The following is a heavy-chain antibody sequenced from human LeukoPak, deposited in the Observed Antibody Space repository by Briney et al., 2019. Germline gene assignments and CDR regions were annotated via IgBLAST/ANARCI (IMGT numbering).Heavy chain of an antibody. Sequence: SETLSLTCTVSGGSISSYYWSWIRQPAGKGLEWIGRIYTSGSTNYNPSLMSRVNMSVDTSKNQLTLKLSSVTAADTAVYYCAREQALRPFDYWGQGTLVTDSS. CDR3: AREQALRPFDY. J-gene: IGHJ4*02. D-gene: IGHD6-6*01. CDR1: GGSISSYY. V-gene: IGHV4-4*07. CDR2: IYTSGST.